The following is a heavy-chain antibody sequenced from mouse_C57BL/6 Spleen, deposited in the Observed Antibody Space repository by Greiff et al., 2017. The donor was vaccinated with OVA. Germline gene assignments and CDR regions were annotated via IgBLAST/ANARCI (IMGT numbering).Heavy chain of an antibody. V-gene: IGHV1-52*01. Sequence: QVQLKQPGAELVRPGSSVKLSCKASGYTFTSYWMHWVKQRPIQGLEWIGNIDPSDSETHYNQKFKDKATLTVDKSSSTAYMQLSSLTSEDSAVYYCARWGVVATNFDYWGQGTTLTVSS. CDR1: GYTFTSYW. D-gene: IGHD1-1*01. CDR2: IDPSDSET. J-gene: IGHJ2*01. CDR3: ARWGVVATNFDY.